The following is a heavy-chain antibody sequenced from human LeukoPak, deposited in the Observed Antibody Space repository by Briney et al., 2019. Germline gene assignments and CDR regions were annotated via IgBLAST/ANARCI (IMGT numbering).Heavy chain of an antibody. Sequence: GGSLRLSCAASGFTFSDYYMSWIRQAPGKGLEWVSYISSSGSTIYYADSVKGRFTISRDNAKNSLYLQMNSLRAEDTAVYYCATAKLGYCSSTSCRSPYYFDYWGQGTLVTVSS. V-gene: IGHV3-11*01. CDR2: ISSSGSTI. J-gene: IGHJ4*02. D-gene: IGHD2-2*01. CDR1: GFTFSDYY. CDR3: ATAKLGYCSSTSCRSPYYFDY.